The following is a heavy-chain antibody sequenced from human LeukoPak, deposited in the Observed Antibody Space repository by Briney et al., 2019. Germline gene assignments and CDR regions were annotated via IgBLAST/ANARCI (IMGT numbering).Heavy chain of an antibody. Sequence: ASVKVSCKAAEYTFTSYDINWARQATGQGLEWMGWMNPTSGYTGYAQKFQGRVTMTRDTSISTAYMELSSLRSDDTAVYYCARMRGYSLGYWYLDLWGRGTLVTVSS. CDR2: MNPTSGYT. J-gene: IGHJ2*01. CDR1: EYTFTSYD. D-gene: IGHD5-18*01. V-gene: IGHV1-8*01. CDR3: ARMRGYSLGYWYLDL.